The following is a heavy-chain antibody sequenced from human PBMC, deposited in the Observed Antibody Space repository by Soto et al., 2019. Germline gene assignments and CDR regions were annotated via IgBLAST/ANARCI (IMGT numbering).Heavy chain of an antibody. V-gene: IGHV3-74*01. CDR1: GFTFSTYW. J-gene: IGHJ6*02. Sequence: EVQLVESGGGLVQPGGSLRLSCVGSGFTFSTYWMHWVRQAPGKGLVWVSRINSDGSTTKYADSVKGRFTISRDNAKNTICLQLNSLRAEDTAVYYCARDAYYDMGVWGRGTTVTVS. CDR3: ARDAYYDMGV. CDR2: INSDGSTT.